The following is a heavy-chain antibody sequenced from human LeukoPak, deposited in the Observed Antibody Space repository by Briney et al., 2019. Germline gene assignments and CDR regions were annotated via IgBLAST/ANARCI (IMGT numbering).Heavy chain of an antibody. Sequence: ASVKVSCKASGYTFTYYFIHWVRQAPGQGLEWMGIINASGGSTGYPQKFQGRVTMTRDTSTSTVYMELSSLRSEDTAVYYCATGRDCYSYWGQGSLVTVSS. CDR1: GYTFTYYF. D-gene: IGHD2-21*02. CDR3: ATGRDCYSY. CDR2: INASGGST. J-gene: IGHJ4*02. V-gene: IGHV1-46*01.